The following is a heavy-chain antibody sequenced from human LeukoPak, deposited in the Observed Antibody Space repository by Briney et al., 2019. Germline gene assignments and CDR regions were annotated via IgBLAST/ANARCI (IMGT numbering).Heavy chain of an antibody. V-gene: IGHV5-51*01. CDR1: GNNFRKHW. D-gene: IGHD2-2*03. CDR2: TYPDDSET. CDR3: ARQRGYRMTKDGFDV. J-gene: IGHJ3*01. Sequence: GESLKISCKSSGNNFRKHWIAWVRHMPGKGLEWMTITYPDDSETRYSPSLQGQVTISADKSTNTAYLQWSSLKASDTGMYYCARQRGYRMTKDGFDVWGQGTMVTVSS.